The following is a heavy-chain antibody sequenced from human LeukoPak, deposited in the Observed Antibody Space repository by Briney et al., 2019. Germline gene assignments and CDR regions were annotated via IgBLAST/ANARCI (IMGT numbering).Heavy chain of an antibody. CDR3: ARDTARDYGDYSS. D-gene: IGHD4-17*01. CDR2: ISYDGSNK. Sequence: GGSLRLSCAASGFTFSSYAMHWVRQAPGKGQEWVAVISYDGSNKYYADSVKGRFTISRDNSKNTLYLQMNSLRAEDTAVYYCARDTARDYGDYSSWGQGTLVTVSS. CDR1: GFTFSSYA. V-gene: IGHV3-30*04. J-gene: IGHJ4*02.